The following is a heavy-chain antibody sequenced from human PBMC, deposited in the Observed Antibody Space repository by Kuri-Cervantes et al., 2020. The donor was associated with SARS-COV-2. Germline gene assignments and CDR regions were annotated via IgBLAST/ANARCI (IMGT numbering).Heavy chain of an antibody. V-gene: IGHV3-7*04. CDR2: IKHDGSEK. D-gene: IGHD3-10*01. CDR3: ARGRHGSGITLLYGMDV. J-gene: IGHJ6*02. Sequence: GESLKISCAASGFTFSSYRMSWVRQAPGKGLEWVANIKHDGSEKYYVDSVKGRFTISRDNSKNTMYLQMNSLRAEDMAVYYCARGRHGSGITLLYGMDVWGQGTTVTVSS. CDR1: GFTFSSYR.